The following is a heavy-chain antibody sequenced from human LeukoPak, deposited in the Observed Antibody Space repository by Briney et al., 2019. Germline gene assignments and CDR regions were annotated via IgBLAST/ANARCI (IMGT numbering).Heavy chain of an antibody. Sequence: GGSLRRSGAASGFTVSTNYMSWVRQAPGKGLEWVSVIYSGGSTYYADSVKGRFTISRDNSENTLHLQMNNLRAEDTAVYYCARDGYSGYHWLNWGQGTLVTVSS. V-gene: IGHV3-53*01. D-gene: IGHD5-12*01. CDR1: GFTVSTNY. CDR2: IYSGGST. CDR3: ARDGYSGYHWLN. J-gene: IGHJ4*02.